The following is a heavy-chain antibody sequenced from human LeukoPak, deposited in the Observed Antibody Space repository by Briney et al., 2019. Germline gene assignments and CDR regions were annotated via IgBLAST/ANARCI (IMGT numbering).Heavy chain of an antibody. CDR3: ARDIYCSSTSCYYYMDV. J-gene: IGHJ6*03. Sequence: ASVKVSCKASGYTFTSYGISWVRQAPGQGLEWMGWISAYNGNTNYAQKLQGRVTMTTDTSTSTAYMELRSLRSDNTAVYYCARDIYCSSTSCYYYMDVWGKGTTVTVSS. V-gene: IGHV1-18*01. D-gene: IGHD2-2*01. CDR1: GYTFTSYG. CDR2: ISAYNGNT.